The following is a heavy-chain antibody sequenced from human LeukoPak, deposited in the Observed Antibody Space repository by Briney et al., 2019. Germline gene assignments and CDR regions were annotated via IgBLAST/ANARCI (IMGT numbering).Heavy chain of an antibody. CDR1: GFTFSTHA. CDR3: AKGPRQQLVTRFDN. CDR2: ISASGGST. J-gene: IGHJ4*02. D-gene: IGHD6-13*01. V-gene: IGHV3-23*01. Sequence: PGGSLRLSCAASGFTFSTHAMSWVRQAPGKGLEWVSDISASGGSTYYADSVKGRFTVSRDSSKNTLYLQMSSLKADDTAVHYCAKGPRQQLVTRFDNWGQGTLVTVSS.